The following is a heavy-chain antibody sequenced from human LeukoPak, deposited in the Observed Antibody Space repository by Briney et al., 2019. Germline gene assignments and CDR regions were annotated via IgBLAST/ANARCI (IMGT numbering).Heavy chain of an antibody. CDR2: ISDNGDST. CDR3: ARTQQWLATGGWYWFDP. D-gene: IGHD6-19*01. J-gene: IGHJ5*02. Sequence: GGSLRLSCAASGFIVSSNYMTWVCQAPGKGLEYVSSISDNGDSTYYANSVKGRFTISRDNSKNTLYLQMGSLRPEDMGVYYCARTQQWLATGGWYWFDPWGQGTLVTVSS. CDR1: GFIVSSNY. V-gene: IGHV3-64*01.